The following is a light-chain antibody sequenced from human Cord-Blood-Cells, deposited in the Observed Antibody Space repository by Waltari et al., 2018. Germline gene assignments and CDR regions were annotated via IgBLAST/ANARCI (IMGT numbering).Light chain of an antibody. CDR3: QQYGSSPWT. V-gene: IGKV3-20*01. CDR1: QSVSSSY. Sequence: EIVLTQSPGTLSLSPGERATLSCRASQSVSSSYLTWYQQKPGQAPRLLIYGAFSRATGIPDRFNGSVSGTDFTLTISRLEPEDFAVYYCQQYGSSPWTFGQGTKVEIK. CDR2: GAF. J-gene: IGKJ1*01.